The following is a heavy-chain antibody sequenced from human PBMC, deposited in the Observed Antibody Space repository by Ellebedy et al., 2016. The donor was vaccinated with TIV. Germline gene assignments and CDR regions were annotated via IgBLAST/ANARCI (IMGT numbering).Heavy chain of an antibody. CDR3: ARRGSKVVPYYYYYYMDV. J-gene: IGHJ6*03. Sequence: ASVKVSXXSSGYTFTDYYIHWVRQPPGQGLEWMGWINPNSGGTNYAQKFQGRVTMTRDTSISTAYMELSRLRSDDTAVYYCARRGSKVVPYYYYYYMDVWGKGTTVTVSS. CDR2: INPNSGGT. V-gene: IGHV1-2*02. D-gene: IGHD2-15*01. CDR1: GYTFTDYY.